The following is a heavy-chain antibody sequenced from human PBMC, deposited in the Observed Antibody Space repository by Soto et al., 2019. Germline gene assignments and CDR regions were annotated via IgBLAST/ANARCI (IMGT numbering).Heavy chain of an antibody. CDR1: GGSISSYY. Sequence: SETLSLTCTVSGGSISSYYWSWIRQPPGKGLEWIGYIYYSGSTNYNPSLKSRVTISVDTSKNQFSLKLSSVTAVDTAVYYCARQRGSSSEETEYYYYYYMDVWGKGTTVTVSS. D-gene: IGHD6-6*01. CDR3: ARQRGSSSEETEYYYYYYMDV. CDR2: IYYSGST. J-gene: IGHJ6*03. V-gene: IGHV4-59*08.